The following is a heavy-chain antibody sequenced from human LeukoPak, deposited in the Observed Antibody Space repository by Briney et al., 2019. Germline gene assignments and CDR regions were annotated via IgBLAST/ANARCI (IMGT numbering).Heavy chain of an antibody. CDR3: AARVVGATNYFDY. D-gene: IGHD1-26*01. CDR2: TYYSGST. J-gene: IGHJ4*02. V-gene: IGHV4-59*01. CDR1: GGPISSYY. Sequence: PSETLSLTCTVSGGPISSYYWSWIRQPPGKGLEWIGHTYYSGSTNYNPSLKGRVTISVDLSKNQFSLKMNSVTAADTAVYYCAARVVGATNYFDYWDQGNLVTVSS.